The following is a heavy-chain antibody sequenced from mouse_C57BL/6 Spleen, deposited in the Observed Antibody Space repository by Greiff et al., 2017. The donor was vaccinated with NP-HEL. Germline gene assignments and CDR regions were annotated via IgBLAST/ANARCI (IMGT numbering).Heavy chain of an antibody. CDR2: IYPGDGDT. CDR3: ARNDGSSYGDFDY. J-gene: IGHJ2*01. V-gene: IGHV1-82*01. D-gene: IGHD1-1*01. Sequence: VKLMESGPELVKPGASVKISCKASGYAFSSSWMNWVKQRPGKGLEWIGRIYPGDGDTNYNGKFKGKATLTADKSSSTAYMQLSSLTSEDSAVYFCARNDGSSYGDFDYWGQGTTLTVSS. CDR1: GYAFSSSW.